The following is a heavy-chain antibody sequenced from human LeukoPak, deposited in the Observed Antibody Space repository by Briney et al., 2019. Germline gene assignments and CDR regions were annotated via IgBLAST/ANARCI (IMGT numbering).Heavy chain of an antibody. CDR2: INPNSGGK. CDR1: GYTFTGYY. D-gene: IGHD3-16*02. V-gene: IGHV1-2*02. Sequence: GASVKVSCKASGYTFTGYYMHWVRQAPGQGLEWMGWINPNSGGKNYAQKFQGRVTMTRDTSISTAYMELSRLRSDDTAVYYCARGLRLYGFDPWGQGTLVTVSS. CDR3: ARGLRLYGFDP. J-gene: IGHJ5*02.